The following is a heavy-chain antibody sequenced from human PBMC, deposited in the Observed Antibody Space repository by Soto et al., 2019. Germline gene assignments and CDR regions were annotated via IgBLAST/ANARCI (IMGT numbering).Heavy chain of an antibody. V-gene: IGHV4-59*08. CDR2: SYNSVST. CDR3: ARRSRRNWVFSY. D-gene: IGHD3-9*01. CDR1: GVSISSDY. J-gene: IGHJ4*02. Sequence: QVQLQESGPGLVKPSETLSLTCSVSGVSISSDYWSWIRQPPGKVLEWIGYSYNSVSTNYSPSLESRVTMSADKSKNQFSMKLSSVTAADTAVYYCARRSRRNWVFSYWGQGTLVTVSS.